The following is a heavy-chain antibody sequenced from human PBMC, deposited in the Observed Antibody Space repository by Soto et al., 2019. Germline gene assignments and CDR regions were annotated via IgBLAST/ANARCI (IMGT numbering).Heavy chain of an antibody. CDR1: GFTFTDYH. CDR2: ISETGSHT. J-gene: IGHJ4*02. D-gene: IGHD7-27*01. V-gene: IGHV3-11*06. Sequence: PGGSLRLSCEASGFTFTDYHMSWIRQAPGKWLEWVALISETGSHTAYAQSVKGRFTISRDNARPSVFLQMNSLRSDDTAVYFCARSLRATSPLTFWGQGXPGTVSS. CDR3: ARSLRATSPLTF.